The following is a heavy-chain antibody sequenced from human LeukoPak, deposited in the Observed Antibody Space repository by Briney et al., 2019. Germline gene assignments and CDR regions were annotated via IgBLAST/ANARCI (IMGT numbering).Heavy chain of an antibody. V-gene: IGHV3-23*01. D-gene: IGHD4-11*01. CDR2: ISGSGGST. Sequence: GGSLRLSCAASGFTFSSYAMSWVRQSPGKGLEWVSAISGSGGSTYYADSVKGRFIISRDNSKNTLYLQMNSLRAEDTAVYYCAKDEEGYSDYVLNRIDYWGQGTLVTVSS. CDR1: GFTFSSYA. J-gene: IGHJ4*02. CDR3: AKDEEGYSDYVLNRIDY.